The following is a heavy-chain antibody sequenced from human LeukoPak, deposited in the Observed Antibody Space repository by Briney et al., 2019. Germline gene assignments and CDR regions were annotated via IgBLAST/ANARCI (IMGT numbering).Heavy chain of an antibody. V-gene: IGHV1-69*04. CDR1: GRTFSSYA. J-gene: IGHJ6*02. D-gene: IGHD5-12*01. Sequence: SVKVSCKASGRTFSSYAISWVRQAPGQGLEWMGRIIPILGIAKYAQKFQGRVTITADKSTSTASMEMSSLRSEDTAMYYCARSFWDIVATMPRDYYGMDVWGQGTTVTVSS. CDR2: IIPILGIA. CDR3: ARSFWDIVATMPRDYYGMDV.